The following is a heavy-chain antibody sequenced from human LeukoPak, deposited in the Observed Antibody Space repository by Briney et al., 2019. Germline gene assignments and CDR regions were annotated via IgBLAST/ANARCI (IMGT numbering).Heavy chain of an antibody. V-gene: IGHV3-30*04. Sequence: PGGSLRLSCAASGFTFSSYAMHWVRQAPGKGLEWVAVISYDGSNKYYADSVKGRFTISRDNSKNTLYLQMNSLRAEDTAVYYCARGHDILTGYLWEDAFDIWGQGTMVTVSS. CDR2: ISYDGSNK. J-gene: IGHJ3*02. CDR3: ARGHDILTGYLWEDAFDI. D-gene: IGHD3-9*01. CDR1: GFTFSSYA.